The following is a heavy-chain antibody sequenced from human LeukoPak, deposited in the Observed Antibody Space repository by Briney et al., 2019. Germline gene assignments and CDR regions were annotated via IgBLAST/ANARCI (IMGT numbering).Heavy chain of an antibody. CDR3: ARGPRNDP. CDR2: VHPDTGYA. Sequence: GASVKVSCKTSEYPFTTYEINWVRQAAGQGLEWMGWVHPDTGYADYAQKFQGRVTMTSDTSISTAYMELSSLRSDDTAVYFCARGPRNDPWGQGTLVTVSS. V-gene: IGHV1-8*01. J-gene: IGHJ5*02. CDR1: EYPFTTYE. D-gene: IGHD1-14*01.